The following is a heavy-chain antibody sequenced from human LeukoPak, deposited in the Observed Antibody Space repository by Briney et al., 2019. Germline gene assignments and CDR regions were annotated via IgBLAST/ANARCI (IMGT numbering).Heavy chain of an antibody. CDR2: IYYSGST. CDR3: ARGGAHYYPYYFDY. D-gene: IGHD3-22*01. J-gene: IGHJ4*02. Sequence: SETLSLTCTVSGGSISSYYWSRIRQPPGKGLEWIGYIYYSGSTNYNPSLKSRVTISVDTSKNQFSLKLSSVTAADTAVYYCARGGAHYYPYYFDYWGQGTLVTVSS. CDR1: GGSISSYY. V-gene: IGHV4-59*01.